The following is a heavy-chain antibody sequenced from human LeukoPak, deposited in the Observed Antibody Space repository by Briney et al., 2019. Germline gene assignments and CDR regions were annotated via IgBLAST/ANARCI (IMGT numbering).Heavy chain of an antibody. Sequence: GGSLRLSCAASGFTFSNYWMHWVRQAPGKGLEWVSRINERATIISYADSVKGRFTISRENARNTLYLQMNSLTAEDTAVYYCVRDLILVWTPGDDFDHWGQGALVTVSS. CDR1: GFTFSNYW. D-gene: IGHD3-16*01. CDR2: INERATII. CDR3: VRDLILVWTPGDDFDH. V-gene: IGHV3-74*01. J-gene: IGHJ4*02.